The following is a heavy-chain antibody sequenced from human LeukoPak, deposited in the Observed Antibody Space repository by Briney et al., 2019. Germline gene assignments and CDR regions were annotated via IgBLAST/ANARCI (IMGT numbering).Heavy chain of an antibody. D-gene: IGHD2-2*01. CDR1: EVTIGNNN. CDR2: ISSSSSTI. V-gene: IGHV3-48*01. Sequence: GGSLRLSCTASEVTIGNNNMNWVRQAPGKGLEWVSYISSSSSTIYYADSVKGRFTISRDNAKNSLYLQMNSLRAEDTAVYYCASLVGYCSSTSCHDYWGQGTLVTVSS. CDR3: ASLVGYCSSTSCHDY. J-gene: IGHJ4*02.